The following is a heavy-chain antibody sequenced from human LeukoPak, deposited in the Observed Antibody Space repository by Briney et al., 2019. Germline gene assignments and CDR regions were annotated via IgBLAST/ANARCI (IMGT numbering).Heavy chain of an antibody. V-gene: IGHV3-23*01. J-gene: IGHJ4*02. CDR3: AKKGYWPTLTATPGGSFDY. Sequence: GGSLRLSCAASGFTFSSCAMSWVRQAPGKGLEWVSLISGSGGSTYYADSVKGRFTISRDNSKNTLCLQMNSLRAEDTAVYYCAKKGYWPTLTATPGGSFDYWGQGTLVTVSS. CDR1: GFTFSSCA. D-gene: IGHD2-15*01. CDR2: ISGSGGST.